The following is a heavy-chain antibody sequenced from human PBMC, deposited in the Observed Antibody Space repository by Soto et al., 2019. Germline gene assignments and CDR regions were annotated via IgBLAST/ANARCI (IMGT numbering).Heavy chain of an antibody. CDR3: ARAYGGYADY. D-gene: IGHD5-12*01. V-gene: IGHV4-4*02. CDR2: IYHSGST. Sequence: SETLSLTCAVSGGSISSSNWWSWVRQPPGKGLEWIGYIYHSGSTYYNPSLKSRVTISVDRSKNQFSLKLSSVTAADTAVYYCARAYGGYADYWGQGALVTVSS. J-gene: IGHJ4*02. CDR1: GGSISSSNW.